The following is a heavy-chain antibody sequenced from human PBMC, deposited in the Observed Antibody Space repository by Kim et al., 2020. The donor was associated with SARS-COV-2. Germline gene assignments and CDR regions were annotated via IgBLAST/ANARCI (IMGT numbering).Heavy chain of an antibody. CDR3: TTARYIVATIVDYYGMDV. CDR2: IKSKTDGGTT. Sequence: GGSLRLSCAASGFTFSNAWMSWVRQAPGKGLEWVGRIKSKTDGGTTDYAAPVKGRFTISRDDSKNTLYLQMNSLKTEDTAVYYCTTARYIVATIVDYYGMDVWGQGTTVTVSS. V-gene: IGHV3-15*01. J-gene: IGHJ6*02. CDR1: GFTFSNAW. D-gene: IGHD5-12*01.